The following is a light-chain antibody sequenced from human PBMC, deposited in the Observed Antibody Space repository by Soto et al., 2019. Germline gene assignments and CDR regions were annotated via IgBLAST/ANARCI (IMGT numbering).Light chain of an antibody. CDR2: ECS. CDR3: CSYAGTTLVV. J-gene: IGLJ2*01. CDR1: SSDVGSYKL. Sequence: QSALTQPASVSGSPGQSITIYCTGTSSDVGSYKLVSWYQQHPGKAPKLMIYECSKRPSGVSNRFSGSKSGSTASLTISGLQAEDEADYYCCSYAGTTLVVFGGGTKLTVL. V-gene: IGLV2-23*01.